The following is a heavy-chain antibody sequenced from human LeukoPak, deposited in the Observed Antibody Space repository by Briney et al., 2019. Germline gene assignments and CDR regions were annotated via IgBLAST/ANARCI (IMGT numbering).Heavy chain of an antibody. Sequence: SQTLSLTCTVSGGSISSGEYYWSWIRQSPGKGLEWFGWIYHSGSTYYNPSLRSRVTISIDTSKNQFSLKLSSVTAADTAVYYCARGWIQPRPTIDYWGQGTLVTVSS. CDR2: IYHSGST. CDR1: GGSISSGEYY. CDR3: ARGWIQPRPTIDY. D-gene: IGHD5-18*01. J-gene: IGHJ4*02. V-gene: IGHV4-30-4*01.